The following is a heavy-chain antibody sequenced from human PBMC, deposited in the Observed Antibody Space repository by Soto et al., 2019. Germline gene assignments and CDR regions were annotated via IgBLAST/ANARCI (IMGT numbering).Heavy chain of an antibody. Sequence: PSETLSLTCTVSGASISGYYWSWIRQHPGKGLEWIGYIYYSGSTYYNPSLKSRVTISVDTSKNQFSLKLSSVTAADTAVYYCARVGIVVVPAATYYFDYWGQGTLVTVSS. CDR3: ARVGIVVVPAATYYFDY. D-gene: IGHD2-2*01. V-gene: IGHV4-31*03. CDR1: GASISGYY. CDR2: IYYSGST. J-gene: IGHJ4*02.